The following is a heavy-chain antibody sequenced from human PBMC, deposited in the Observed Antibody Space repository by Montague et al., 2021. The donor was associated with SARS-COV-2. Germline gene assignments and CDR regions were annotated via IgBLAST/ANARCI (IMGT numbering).Heavy chain of an antibody. D-gene: IGHD3-22*01. Sequence: QSGAEVKKPGESLKISCNGSGYSFTKYWIGWVRQMPGKGLEWMGIIYPGDSDSRYSPSFQGQVTISADKSISTACLQWSSLKASDTAMYYCARRGFDTSGYYSYFDYWGQGTLVTVSS. V-gene: IGHV5-51*01. CDR2: IYPGDSDS. CDR1: GYSFTKYW. J-gene: IGHJ4*02. CDR3: ARRGFDTSGYYSYFDY.